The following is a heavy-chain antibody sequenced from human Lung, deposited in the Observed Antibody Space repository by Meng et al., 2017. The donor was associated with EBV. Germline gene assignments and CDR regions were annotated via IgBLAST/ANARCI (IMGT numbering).Heavy chain of an antibody. CDR3: ARRRSFSDSFDH. CDR1: GYTFIHYY. D-gene: IGHD2-21*01. Sequence: QVQLVEFGAEVKKPGASVKVSCKTSGYTFIHYYLHWVRQAPGQGLEWMGWINPTSGDTKYAQKFQEWVSMTRDTSINTTYMELSSLRSADTAVYYCARRRSFSDSFDHWGQGTLVTVSS. J-gene: IGHJ4*02. V-gene: IGHV1-2*04. CDR2: INPTSGDT.